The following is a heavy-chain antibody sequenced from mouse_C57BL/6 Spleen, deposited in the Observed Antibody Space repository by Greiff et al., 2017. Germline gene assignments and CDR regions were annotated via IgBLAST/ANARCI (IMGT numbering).Heavy chain of an antibody. CDR3: ASGDYGSSYGCAY. J-gene: IGHJ3*01. CDR1: GFSLTSYG. Sequence: QVQLKESGPGLVAPSPSLSITCTVSGFSLTSYGVDWVRQSPGKGLEWLGVIWGVGSTNYNSALKSRLSISKDNAKSQVFLKMNSLQTDDTAMYYCASGDYGSSYGCAYWGQGTLVTVSA. D-gene: IGHD1-1*01. V-gene: IGHV2-6*01. CDR2: IWGVGST.